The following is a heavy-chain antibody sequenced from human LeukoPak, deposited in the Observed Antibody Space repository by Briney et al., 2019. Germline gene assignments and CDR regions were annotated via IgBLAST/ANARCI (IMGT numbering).Heavy chain of an antibody. Sequence: SETLSLTCTVSGGSMSSSSYYWGWIRQPPGKGLEWIGSIYYSGSTYYNPSLKSRVTISVDTSKNQFSLKLSSVTAADTAVYYCARGEWELRAFDIWGQGTMVTVSS. J-gene: IGHJ3*02. CDR2: IYYSGST. D-gene: IGHD1-26*01. CDR3: ARGEWELRAFDI. V-gene: IGHV4-39*01. CDR1: GGSMSSSSYY.